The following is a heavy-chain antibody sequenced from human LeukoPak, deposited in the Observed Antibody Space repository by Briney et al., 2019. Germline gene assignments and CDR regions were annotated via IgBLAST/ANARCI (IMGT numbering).Heavy chain of an antibody. V-gene: IGHV4-59*01. Sequence: SETLSLTCTVSGGAISYYYWNWIRQPPGKGLEWIGYIYYTGNTNYNPSLKSRVTISVDTSKNQFSLKLSSVTAADTAVYYCARGPYYYDGRHDAFDIWGQGTLVAVSS. CDR1: GGAISYYY. CDR2: IYYTGNT. D-gene: IGHD3-22*01. CDR3: ARGPYYYDGRHDAFDI. J-gene: IGHJ3*02.